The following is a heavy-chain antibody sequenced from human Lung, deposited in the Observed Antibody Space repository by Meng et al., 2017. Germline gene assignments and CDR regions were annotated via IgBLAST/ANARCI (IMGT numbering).Heavy chain of an antibody. CDR2: TNYRSKWYN. J-gene: IGHJ4*02. V-gene: IGHV6-1*01. CDR1: GDSVSSNSAA. D-gene: IGHD6-19*01. Sequence: VHLQQSGPGLVKPSQTLPPPCAISGDSVSSNSAAWNWIRQSPSRGLEWLGRTNYRSKWYNGYAVSVRSRITINPDTSKNQFSLQLNSVTPEDTAVYYCARSQQWLDSWGQGTLVTVSS. CDR3: ARSQQWLDS.